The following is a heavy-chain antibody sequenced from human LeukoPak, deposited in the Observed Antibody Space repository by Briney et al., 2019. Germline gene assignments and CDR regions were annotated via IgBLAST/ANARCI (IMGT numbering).Heavy chain of an antibody. D-gene: IGHD2-21*02. V-gene: IGHV5-51*01. Sequence: GESLKISCKGSGYSFTNYWIAWVRQMPGKGLEWMGIIYHGDSDTRYSPSFQGQVTISADKSINTAYLQWNSLKASDTAMYYCARRPSYCGGDCYSDWGQGTLVTVSS. CDR1: GYSFTNYW. CDR3: ARRPSYCGGDCYSD. CDR2: IYHGDSDT. J-gene: IGHJ4*02.